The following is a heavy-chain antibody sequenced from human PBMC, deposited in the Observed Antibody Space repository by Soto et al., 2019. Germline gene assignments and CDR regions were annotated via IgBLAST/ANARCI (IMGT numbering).Heavy chain of an antibody. J-gene: IGHJ3*02. CDR3: ARRTYDYSRVWSDAFDI. Sequence: QVQLVESGGGVVQPGRSLRPSCAASGFTFSSYAMHWLRQAPGKGPEWVAVISYDGSSKTYADSVKGQFTISRDNSKNSLFLQMNNLRPEDTAVYYCARRTYDYSRVWSDAFDIWGQGTMVTVSS. D-gene: IGHD6-19*01. CDR2: ISYDGSSK. CDR1: GFTFSSYA. V-gene: IGHV3-30-3*01.